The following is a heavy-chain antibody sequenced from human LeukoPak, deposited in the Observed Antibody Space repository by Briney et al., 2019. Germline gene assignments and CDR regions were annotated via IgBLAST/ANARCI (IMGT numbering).Heavy chain of an antibody. J-gene: IGHJ6*02. CDR2: ISSSSSYI. CDR3: ARGSSGSPDGMDV. V-gene: IGHV3-21*01. CDR1: GFTFSSYS. D-gene: IGHD6-19*01. Sequence: GGSLRLSCAASGFTFSSYSMNWVRQAPGKGLEWVSSISSSSSYIYYADSVKGRFTISRDNAKNSLYLQMNSLRAEDTAVYYCARGSSGSPDGMDVWGQGTTVTVSS.